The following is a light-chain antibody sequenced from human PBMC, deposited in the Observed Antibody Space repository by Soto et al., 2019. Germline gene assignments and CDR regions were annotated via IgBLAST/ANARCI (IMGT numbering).Light chain of an antibody. V-gene: IGKV1-39*01. Sequence: DIQMTQSPSSLPASVGDRVTITCRASQSIASSLNWLQLKPGKAPKLLLYATSTLQSGVPSRFSGSGSGSHFTLTISSLQPEDSAVYFCQQGYSPLLTFGGGTRVEIK. CDR3: QQGYSPLLT. CDR2: ATS. J-gene: IGKJ4*01. CDR1: QSIASS.